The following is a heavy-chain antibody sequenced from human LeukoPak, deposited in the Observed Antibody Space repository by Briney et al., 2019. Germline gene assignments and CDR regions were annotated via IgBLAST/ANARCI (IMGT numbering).Heavy chain of an antibody. V-gene: IGHV3-23*01. Sequence: GGSLRLSCAASGFTFSDYAMSWVRQAPGKRPEWVSAITGGATTTYYAASVKGRFTISRDNSKNTLYLQMNSLRAEDAAVYYCAKRDGYNPYWYFDLWGRGTLVTVSS. CDR1: GFTFSDYA. CDR3: AKRDGYNPYWYFDL. CDR2: ITGGATTT. J-gene: IGHJ2*01. D-gene: IGHD5-24*01.